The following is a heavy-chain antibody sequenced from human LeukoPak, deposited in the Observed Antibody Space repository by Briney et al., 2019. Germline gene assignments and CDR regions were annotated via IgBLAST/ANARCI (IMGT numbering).Heavy chain of an antibody. CDR1: GFTFSSYS. D-gene: IGHD5-12*01. J-gene: IGHJ4*02. V-gene: IGHV3-21*01. CDR3: ARNGNSGYDCLDY. CDR2: ISSSSSYI. Sequence: GGSLRLSCAASGFTFSSYSMNWVRQAPGKGLEWVSSISSSSSYIYYADSAKGRFTISRDNAKNSLYLQMNSLRAEDTAVYYCARNGNSGYDCLDYWGQGTLVTVSS.